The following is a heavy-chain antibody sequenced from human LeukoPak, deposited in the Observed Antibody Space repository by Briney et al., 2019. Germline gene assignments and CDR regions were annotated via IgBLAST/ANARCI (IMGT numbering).Heavy chain of an antibody. D-gene: IGHD6-13*01. J-gene: IGHJ4*02. CDR2: MNPNSGNT. CDR3: VSVVYSSSWFGSTGSDY. Sequence: ASVKVSCKASGYAFTSYDINWVRQATGQGLEWMGWMNPNSGNTGYAQKFQGRVTMTRNTSISTAYMELSSLRSEDTAVYYCVSVVYSSSWFGSTGSDYWGQGTLVTVSS. CDR1: GYAFTSYD. V-gene: IGHV1-8*01.